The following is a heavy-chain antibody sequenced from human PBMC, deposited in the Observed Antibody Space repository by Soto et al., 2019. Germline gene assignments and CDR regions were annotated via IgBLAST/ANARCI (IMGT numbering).Heavy chain of an antibody. CDR3: AGGGVRGVITRTRDYYGMDV. J-gene: IGHJ6*01. V-gene: IGHV5-51*01. Sequence: GASVKISCKGCGYSVSSYWIGWERQMPRKGLEGMGIIYPGDSDTRYSPSFQGQVTISADKSISTAYLQWSSLKASDTAMYYCAGGGVRGVITRTRDYYGMDVWGQGTTVTVS. CDR1: GYSVSSYW. CDR2: IYPGDSDT. D-gene: IGHD3-10*01.